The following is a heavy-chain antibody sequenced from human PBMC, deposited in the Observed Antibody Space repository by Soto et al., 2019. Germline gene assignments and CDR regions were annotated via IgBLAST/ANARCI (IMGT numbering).Heavy chain of an antibody. J-gene: IGHJ6*02. Sequence: PSETLSVTCAVSGGSISSSNWWSLVRQPPGKGLEWIGEIYHSGSTNYNPSLKSRVTISVDKSKNQFSLKLSSVTAADTAVYYCARTTVNHYYYYGMDVWGQGTTVTVSS. V-gene: IGHV4-4*02. CDR1: GGSISSSNW. CDR3: ARTTVNHYYYYGMDV. D-gene: IGHD4-17*01. CDR2: IYHSGST.